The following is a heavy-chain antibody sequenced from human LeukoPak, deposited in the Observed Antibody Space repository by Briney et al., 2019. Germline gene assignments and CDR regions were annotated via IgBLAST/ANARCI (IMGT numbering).Heavy chain of an antibody. Sequence: GGPLRLPCAALGLSFGGNNITGAGQAPGKGLEWVSRFIREGSIFHADSVKGRFTMSRDNSRNTLDLQMNSLRVEDTAVYFCARDRRRLRGMNGDGDAFDIWGQGTMVTVSS. J-gene: IGHJ3*02. CDR3: ARDRRRLRGMNGDGDAFDI. CDR1: GLSFGGNN. V-gene: IGHV3-53*01. CDR2: FIREGSI. D-gene: IGHD1-1*01.